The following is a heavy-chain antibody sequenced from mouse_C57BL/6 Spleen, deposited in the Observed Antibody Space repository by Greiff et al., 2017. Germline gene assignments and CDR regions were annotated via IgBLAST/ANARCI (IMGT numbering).Heavy chain of an antibody. CDR1: GFTFSSYT. CDR2: ISGGGGNT. Sequence: EVQGVESGGGLVKPGGSLKLSCAASGFTFSSYTMSWVRQTPEKRLEWVATISGGGGNTYYPDSVKGRFTISRDNAKNTLYLQMSSLRSEDTALYYCAREGFDYWGQGTTLTVSS. J-gene: IGHJ2*01. V-gene: IGHV5-9*01. CDR3: AREGFDY.